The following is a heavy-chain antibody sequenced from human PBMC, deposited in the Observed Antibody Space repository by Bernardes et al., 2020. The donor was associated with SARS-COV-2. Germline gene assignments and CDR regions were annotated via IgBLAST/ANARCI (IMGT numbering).Heavy chain of an antibody. CDR1: GYTFRNYH. CDR2: VSTNNGYT. CDR3: ARVDYDKIGLLDY. D-gene: IGHD3-9*01. Sequence: ASVKVSCKASGYTFRNYHVSWVRQAPGQGLEWVGWVSTNNGYTRSAQRVEGRVTLTTDASTDTAYMELRGLTSEDTAVYYCARVDYDKIGLLDYWGQGSLVTVSS. J-gene: IGHJ4*02. V-gene: IGHV1-18*01.